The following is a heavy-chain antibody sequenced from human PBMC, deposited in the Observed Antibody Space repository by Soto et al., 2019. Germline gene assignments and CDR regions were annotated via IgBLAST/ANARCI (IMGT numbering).Heavy chain of an antibody. D-gene: IGHD3-16*01. CDR2: FCCIGST. V-gene: IGHV4-39*01. J-gene: IGHJ6*02. CDR3: VSPERRTRGNSLFGSMDA. CDR1: GASIISSSYC. Sequence: SETLSLTGTVSGASIISSSYCWGWVRQPPGKGLQWIGSFCCIGSTYYNPSLERRLTISVDTSKNQFSLNLDSVTAADTAVYYCVSPERRTRGNSLFGSMDAWGQRTTLAVSS.